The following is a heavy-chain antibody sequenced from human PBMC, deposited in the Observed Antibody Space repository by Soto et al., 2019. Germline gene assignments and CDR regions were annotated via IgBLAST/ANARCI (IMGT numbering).Heavy chain of an antibody. D-gene: IGHD6-13*01. Sequence: GGSLRLSCAASGFTFSSYAMSWVRQAPGKGLEWVSAISGSGGSTYYADSVKGRFTISRDNSKNTLYLQMNSLRAEDTAVYYCAGTHLLIAAAGTEDPVDYWGQGTRVTVAS. CDR1: GFTFSSYA. CDR2: ISGSGGST. V-gene: IGHV3-23*01. J-gene: IGHJ4*02. CDR3: AGTHLLIAAAGTEDPVDY.